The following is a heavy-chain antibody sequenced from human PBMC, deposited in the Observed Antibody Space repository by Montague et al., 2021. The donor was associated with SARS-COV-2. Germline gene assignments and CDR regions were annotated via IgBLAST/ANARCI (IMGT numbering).Heavy chain of an antibody. CDR3: ARDREAASFDY. J-gene: IGHJ4*02. V-gene: IGHV4-38-2*02. D-gene: IGHD2-15*01. CDR2: IKKSGST. Sequence: GCIKKSGSTYYNPSLKSRVTVSVDTSKNQFFLKLTSVTAADTALYYCARDREAASFDYWGQGTLVTVSS.